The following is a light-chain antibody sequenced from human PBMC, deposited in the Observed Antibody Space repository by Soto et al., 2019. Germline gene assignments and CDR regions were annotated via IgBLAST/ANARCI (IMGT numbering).Light chain of an antibody. J-gene: IGKJ2*01. Sequence: VLAQSPGTLSLSPGERATLACRASQSVSSNFLAWYQHKVGQAPRLLMYGASIRAAGAPDRFTGGGSGTEFTLTISRVEPEDFAVYYCQHFGGSPPKYTLGQGTKLEI. V-gene: IGKV3-20*01. CDR1: QSVSSNF. CDR2: GAS. CDR3: QHFGGSPPKYT.